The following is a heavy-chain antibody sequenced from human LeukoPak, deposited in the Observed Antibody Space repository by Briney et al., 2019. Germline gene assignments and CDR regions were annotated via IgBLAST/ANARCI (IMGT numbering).Heavy chain of an antibody. CDR3: ARESAAARPFDY. CDR1: GGTFSSYA. Sequence: SVKVPCKASGGTFSSYAISWVRQAPGQGLEWMGGIIPIFGTADYAQKFQGRVTITADESTSTAYMELSSLRSEDTAVYYCARESAAARPFDYWGQGTLVTVSS. V-gene: IGHV1-69*13. D-gene: IGHD6-6*01. J-gene: IGHJ4*02. CDR2: IIPIFGTA.